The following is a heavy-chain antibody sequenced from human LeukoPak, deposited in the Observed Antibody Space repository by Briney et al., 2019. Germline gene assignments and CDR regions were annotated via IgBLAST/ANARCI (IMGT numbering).Heavy chain of an antibody. CDR1: GYTFTGYY. D-gene: IGHD6-13*01. Sequence: ASVKVSCKASGYTFTGYYMHWVRQAPGQGLEWMGWINPNSGGTNYAQKFQGRVTMTRDTSISTAYMELSRLRSDDTAVYYCAREDSSSWYGVDYFDYWGQGTLVTVSS. CDR2: INPNSGGT. V-gene: IGHV1-2*02. J-gene: IGHJ4*02. CDR3: AREDSSSWYGVDYFDY.